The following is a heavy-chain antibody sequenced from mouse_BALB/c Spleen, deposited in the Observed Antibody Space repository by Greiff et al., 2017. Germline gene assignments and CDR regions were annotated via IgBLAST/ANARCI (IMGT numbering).Heavy chain of an antibody. Sequence: VQLQESGAELVKPGASVKLSCKASGYTFTSYYMYWVKQRPGQGLEWIGEINPSNGGTNFNEKFKSKATLTVDKSSSTAYMQLSSLTSEDSAVYYCTRYYGYFDYWGQGTTLTVSS. CDR3: TRYYGYFDY. D-gene: IGHD1-1*02. J-gene: IGHJ2*01. CDR1: GYTFTSYY. CDR2: INPSNGGT. V-gene: IGHV1S81*02.